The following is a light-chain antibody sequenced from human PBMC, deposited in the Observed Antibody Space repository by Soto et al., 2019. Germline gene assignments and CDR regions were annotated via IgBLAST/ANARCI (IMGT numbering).Light chain of an antibody. J-gene: IGKJ2*01. Sequence: DIQMTQSPLTLSASVGDTVTITCRASQNIEKWLAWYQHKPRKAPKVMIYRASSLESGVPSRFGGGVSGREFTLTINSLQPEDFATYFCHQYHSSPYTFGQGTKLEIK. V-gene: IGKV1-5*03. CDR3: HQYHSSPYT. CDR1: QNIEKW. CDR2: RAS.